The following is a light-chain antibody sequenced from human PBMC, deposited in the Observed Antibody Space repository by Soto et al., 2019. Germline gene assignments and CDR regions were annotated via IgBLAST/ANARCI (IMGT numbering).Light chain of an antibody. Sequence: QAVVTQPPSVSGAPGQRVTISCTGSSSNIGAGYNVNWYQHLPGTAPKLLIYNNNRPSGVPDRFSGSKSGTSASLAITGLQAEDEADYYCQSYDSSLSGGVFGGGTKLTVL. CDR1: SSNIGAGYN. CDR3: QSYDSSLSGGV. J-gene: IGLJ3*02. V-gene: IGLV1-40*01. CDR2: NN.